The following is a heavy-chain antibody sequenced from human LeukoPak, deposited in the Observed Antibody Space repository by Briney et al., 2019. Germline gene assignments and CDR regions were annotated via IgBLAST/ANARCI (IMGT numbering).Heavy chain of an antibody. CDR2: ISDSGSET. J-gene: IGHJ4*02. V-gene: IGHV3-23*01. Sequence: GGSLRLSCAASGFTFNSYAMSWVRQAPGKGLEWVSVISDSGSETFYADSVKGRFTISRDNSKNTLYLQMNSLRAEDTAVYYCANDYGVYWGQGTLVTVSS. D-gene: IGHD4-17*01. CDR1: GFTFNSYA. CDR3: ANDYGVY.